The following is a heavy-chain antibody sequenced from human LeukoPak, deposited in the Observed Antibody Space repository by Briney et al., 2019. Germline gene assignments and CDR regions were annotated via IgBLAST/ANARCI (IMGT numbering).Heavy chain of an antibody. CDR3: AKCTLYTTMAPYYSDY. CDR1: GFTFSTYA. CDR2: ISGSGGST. J-gene: IGHJ4*02. V-gene: IGHV3-23*01. D-gene: IGHD5-18*01. Sequence: PGGSLRLSCAASGFTFSTYAMSWVRQAPGKGLEWVSGISGSGGSTSYADSVKGRFTLSRDNSKNTLYLQMNSLRAEDKAVYYCAKCTLYTTMAPYYSDYWGQGTMVTVSS.